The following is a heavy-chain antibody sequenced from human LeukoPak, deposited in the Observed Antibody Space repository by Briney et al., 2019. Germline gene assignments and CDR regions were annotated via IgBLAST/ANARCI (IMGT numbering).Heavy chain of an antibody. Sequence: GGSLRLSCAASGFTFDDYAMHWVRQAPGKGLEWVSGISWNSGSIGYADSVKGRFTISRDNAKNSLYLQMNSLRAEDTAVYYCARPFGILRFGGQGTLVTVSS. V-gene: IGHV3-9*01. CDR1: GFTFDDYA. D-gene: IGHD2-21*01. CDR2: ISWNSGSI. CDR3: ARPFGILRF. J-gene: IGHJ4*02.